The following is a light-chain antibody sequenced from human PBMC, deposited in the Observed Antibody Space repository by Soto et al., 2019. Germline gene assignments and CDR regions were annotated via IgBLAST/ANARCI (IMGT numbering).Light chain of an antibody. Sequence: QSALTQPASVSGSPGQSITISCTGSSGDVGHYNYVSWYQQHPGKAPKLMIYEVSNRASGVSNRFSGSKSGTTASLIISGLQAEDEDDYYCPSYTTRRIWVFGGGTKLTVL. J-gene: IGLJ3*02. V-gene: IGLV2-14*01. CDR1: SGDVGHYNY. CDR3: PSYTTRRIWV. CDR2: EVS.